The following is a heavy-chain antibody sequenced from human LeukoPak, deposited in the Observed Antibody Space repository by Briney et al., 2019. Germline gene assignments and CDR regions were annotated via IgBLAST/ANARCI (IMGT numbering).Heavy chain of an antibody. Sequence: QPGGSLRLSCAASGFTFSSYTMNWVRQAPGKGLEWVSYISSSSSTIYYADSVKGRFTISRDNAKNSLYLQMNSLRDEDTAVYYCAKGTHYYDSSGYWGAFDIWGQGTMVTVSS. CDR1: GFTFSSYT. CDR3: AKGTHYYDSSGYWGAFDI. D-gene: IGHD3-22*01. J-gene: IGHJ3*02. V-gene: IGHV3-48*02. CDR2: ISSSSSTI.